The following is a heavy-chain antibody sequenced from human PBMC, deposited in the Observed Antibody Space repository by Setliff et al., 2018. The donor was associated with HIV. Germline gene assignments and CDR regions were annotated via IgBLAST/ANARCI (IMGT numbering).Heavy chain of an antibody. Sequence: SVKVSCKASGGTFSSYGVNWVRQAPGQGLEWMGGIFPFFGSANYAQKFQGRVTITADVSTSTIYMELSSLTSEDTAVYYCARGADGDCRYYMDVWGRGTTVTVSS. J-gene: IGHJ6*03. D-gene: IGHD3-10*01. V-gene: IGHV1-69*13. CDR2: IFPFFGSA. CDR1: GGTFSSYG. CDR3: ARGADGDCRYYMDV.